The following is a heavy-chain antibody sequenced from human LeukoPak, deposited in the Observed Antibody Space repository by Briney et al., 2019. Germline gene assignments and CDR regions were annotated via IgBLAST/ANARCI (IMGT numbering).Heavy chain of an antibody. CDR1: GFTFTDYW. D-gene: IGHD6-13*01. CDR3: ARDGTAAGLYFDL. Sequence: GGSLRLSCEVSGFTFTDYWMNWVRQAPGKGPEWVASIRQDGSEKTYVDSVKGRLTISRDNTKNSLSLQLNGLRAEDTAVYYCARDGTAAGLYFDLWGQGTLVTVSS. CDR2: IRQDGSEK. J-gene: IGHJ4*01. V-gene: IGHV3-7*01.